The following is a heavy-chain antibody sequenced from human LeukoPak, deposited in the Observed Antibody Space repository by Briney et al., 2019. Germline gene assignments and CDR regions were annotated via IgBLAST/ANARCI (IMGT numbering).Heavy chain of an antibody. J-gene: IGHJ3*02. CDR1: GYTFTSYG. CDR2: ISAYNGNA. Sequence: ASVKVSCKASGYTFTSYGISWVRQAPGQGLGWMGWISAYNGNANYAQKLQGRVTMTTDTSTSTAYTELRSLRSDDTAVYYCARDNAAYYDFWSGQGAFDIWGQGTMVTVSS. V-gene: IGHV1-18*01. CDR3: ARDNAAYYDFWSGQGAFDI. D-gene: IGHD3-3*01.